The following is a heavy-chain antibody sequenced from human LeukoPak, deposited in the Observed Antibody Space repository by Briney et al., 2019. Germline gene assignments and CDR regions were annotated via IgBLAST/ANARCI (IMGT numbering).Heavy chain of an antibody. V-gene: IGHV3-21*01. D-gene: IGHD1-26*01. Sequence: SGGSLRLSCAASTFTFSSYNMNWVRQAPGKGLEWVSSISSSGTYIYYGDSVKGRFTISRDNAENSLYLEMNSLRVEDTAIYYCVRDRGSYRPIDYWGQGTLVTVSS. CDR3: VRDRGSYRPIDY. J-gene: IGHJ4*02. CDR1: TFTFSSYN. CDR2: ISSSGTYI.